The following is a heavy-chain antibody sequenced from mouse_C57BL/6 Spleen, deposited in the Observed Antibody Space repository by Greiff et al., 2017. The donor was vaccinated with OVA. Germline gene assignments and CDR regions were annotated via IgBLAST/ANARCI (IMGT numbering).Heavy chain of an antibody. D-gene: IGHD2-3*01. CDR1: GFSLPSYG. Sequence: VKLVESGPGLVAPSQSLSITCTVSGFSLPSYGVSWVRQPPGKGLEWLGVIWGDGSTNYHSALISRLSISKDNSKSQVFLKLNRLQTDNTATYYCAKNGYYEGDYAMDYWGQGTSVTVSS. CDR2: IWGDGST. J-gene: IGHJ4*01. V-gene: IGHV2-3*01. CDR3: AKNGYYEGDYAMDY.